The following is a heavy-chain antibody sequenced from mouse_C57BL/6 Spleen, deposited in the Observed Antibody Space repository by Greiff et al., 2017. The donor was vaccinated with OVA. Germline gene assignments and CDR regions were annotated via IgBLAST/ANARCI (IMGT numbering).Heavy chain of an antibody. Sequence: EVKVEESGGGLVKPGGSLKLSCAASGFTFSSYTMSWVRQTPEKRLEWVATISGGGGNTYYPDSVKGRFTISRDNAKNTLYLQMSSLRSEDTALYYCARGYGSSLAWFAYWGQGTLVTVSA. J-gene: IGHJ3*01. CDR1: GFTFSSYT. CDR2: ISGGGGNT. D-gene: IGHD1-1*01. V-gene: IGHV5-9*01. CDR3: ARGYGSSLAWFAY.